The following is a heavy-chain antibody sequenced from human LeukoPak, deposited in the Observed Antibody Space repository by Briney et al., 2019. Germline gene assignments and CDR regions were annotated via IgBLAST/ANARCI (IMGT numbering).Heavy chain of an antibody. Sequence: GGSLRLSCAASGFTFSSYGMHWVRQAPGKGLEWVAVIWYDGSNKYYADSVKGRFTISRDNSKNTLYLQMNSLGAEDTAVYYCARAGYDSSGYYPYYFDYWGQGTLVTVSS. V-gene: IGHV3-33*01. CDR3: ARAGYDSSGYYPYYFDY. J-gene: IGHJ4*02. CDR2: IWYDGSNK. CDR1: GFTFSSYG. D-gene: IGHD3-22*01.